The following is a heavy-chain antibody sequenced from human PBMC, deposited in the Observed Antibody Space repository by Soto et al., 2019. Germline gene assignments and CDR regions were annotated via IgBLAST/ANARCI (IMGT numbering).Heavy chain of an antibody. Sequence: PGESLKISCKAFRYSFTDYWIGWVRQMPGKGLEWMGIIYPGDSDTRYSPSFQGQVTISADKSISTAYLQWSSLKASDTAMYYCARHLAVAARYGMDVWGQGTTVTVFS. D-gene: IGHD6-19*01. V-gene: IGHV5-51*01. CDR3: ARHLAVAARYGMDV. J-gene: IGHJ6*02. CDR1: RYSFTDYW. CDR2: IYPGDSDT.